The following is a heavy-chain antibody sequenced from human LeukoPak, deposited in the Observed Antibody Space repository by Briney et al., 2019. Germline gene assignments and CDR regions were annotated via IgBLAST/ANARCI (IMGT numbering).Heavy chain of an antibody. CDR1: GFTVSSSY. V-gene: IGHV3-53*01. CDR2: IYSGGST. D-gene: IGHD3-10*01. Sequence: GGSLRLSCAASGFTVSSSYMSWVRQAPGKGLEWVSVIYSGGSTYYADSVKGRFTISRDNSKNTLYLQMNSLRAEDTAVYYCARDKGAYGSDYGMDVWGQGTTVTVSS. J-gene: IGHJ6*02. CDR3: ARDKGAYGSDYGMDV.